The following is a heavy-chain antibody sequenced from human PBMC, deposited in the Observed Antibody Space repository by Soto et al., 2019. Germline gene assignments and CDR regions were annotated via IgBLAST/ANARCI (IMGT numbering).Heavy chain of an antibody. D-gene: IGHD1-1*01. CDR3: VRDLHEPLPADVLQVAN. CDR1: GFTFSSYE. J-gene: IGHJ4*02. Sequence: PVGSLRLSCAASGFTFSSYEMHWVRQAPGKGLEWISYISSTGSGTHYADSVKGRFTISRDNARNSLSLQMNSLRAEDTAIYYCVRDLHEPLPADVLQVANWGQGTQVTVSS. V-gene: IGHV3-48*03. CDR2: ISSTGSGT.